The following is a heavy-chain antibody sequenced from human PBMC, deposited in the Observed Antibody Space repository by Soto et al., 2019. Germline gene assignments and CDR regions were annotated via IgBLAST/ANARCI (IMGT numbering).Heavy chain of an antibody. CDR2: IYYSGST. J-gene: IGHJ4*02. CDR1: GGSISSSSYY. Sequence: SETLSLTCTVSGGSISSSSYYWSWIRQPPGKGLEWIGSIYYSGSTYYDPSLKSRVTISVDTSKNQFSLKLSSVTAADTAVYYCMLGSGWKDFDYWGQGTLVTVSS. CDR3: MLGSGWKDFDY. D-gene: IGHD3-22*01. V-gene: IGHV4-39*01.